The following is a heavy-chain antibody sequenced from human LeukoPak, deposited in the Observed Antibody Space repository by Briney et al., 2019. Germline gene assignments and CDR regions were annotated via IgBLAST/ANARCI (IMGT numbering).Heavy chain of an antibody. CDR3: AKDHCSLANCYTGPDY. J-gene: IGHJ4*02. Sequence: TGGSLRLSCAVSGFTFSSYAMNWVRQAPGKGLEWVSGLTRGGETAHYADSVKGRFTISTDFSSNTLYLQMNSLRPEDTALYFCAKDHCSLANCYTGPDYWGQGTLVTVSS. CDR2: LTRGGETA. V-gene: IGHV3-23*01. D-gene: IGHD2-2*02. CDR1: GFTFSSYA.